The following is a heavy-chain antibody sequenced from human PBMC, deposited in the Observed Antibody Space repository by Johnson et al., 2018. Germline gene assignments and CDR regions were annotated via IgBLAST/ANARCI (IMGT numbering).Heavy chain of an antibody. D-gene: IGHD6-19*01. CDR2: ISSDGSKT. Sequence: QVQLVQSGGGVVQPGRSLRLSCAASGFTFSSCAMHWVRQAPGKGLAWVAVISSDGSKTSYVDPVKGRFTISTDNSRNTLYLQMRRLRAEDTAVYYCPKSVYSSSWWALEFRGQGTLVTVSS. V-gene: IGHV3-30*18. CDR1: GFTFSSCA. CDR3: PKSVYSSSWWALEF. J-gene: IGHJ4*02.